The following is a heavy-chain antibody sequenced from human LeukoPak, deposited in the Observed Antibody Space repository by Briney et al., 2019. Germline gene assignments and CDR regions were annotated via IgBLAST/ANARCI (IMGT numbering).Heavy chain of an antibody. CDR3: AKDIHPYDYGGNVDY. CDR1: GFTFDDYT. J-gene: IGHJ4*02. D-gene: IGHD4-23*01. CDR2: ISWDGGST. Sequence: TGGSLRLSCAASGFTFDDYTMHWVRQAPGKGPEWVSLISWDGGSTYYADSVKGRFTISRDNSKNSLYLQMNSLRTEDTALYYCAKDIHPYDYGGNVDYWGQGTLVTVSS. V-gene: IGHV3-43*01.